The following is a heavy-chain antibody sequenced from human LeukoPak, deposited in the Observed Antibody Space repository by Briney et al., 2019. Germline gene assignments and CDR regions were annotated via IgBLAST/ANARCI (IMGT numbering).Heavy chain of an antibody. J-gene: IGHJ4*02. CDR2: INAGNGNT. CDR1: GYTFTSYA. Sequence: ASVKVSCKASGYTFTSYAMHWVRQAPGQRLEWMGWINAGNGNTKYSQKFQGRVTITRDTSASTAYMELSSLRSEDTAVYYCARDRAPQCNYDFWSGYYCTFDYWGQGTLVTVSS. V-gene: IGHV1-3*01. CDR3: ARDRAPQCNYDFWSGYYCTFDY. D-gene: IGHD3-3*01.